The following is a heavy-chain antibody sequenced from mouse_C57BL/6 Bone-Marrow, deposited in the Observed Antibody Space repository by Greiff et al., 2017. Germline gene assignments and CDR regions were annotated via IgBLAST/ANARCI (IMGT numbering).Heavy chain of an antibody. CDR1: GFTFSIYA. Sequence: EVKLMESGGGLVKPGGSLKLSCAASGFTFSIYAMSWVRQTPEKRLEWVATISDGGSYTYYPDNVKGRFTISRDNAKNNLYLQMSHLKSEDTAMYYCARADSSGPAWFAYWGQGTLVTVSA. CDR3: ARADSSGPAWFAY. CDR2: ISDGGSYT. J-gene: IGHJ3*01. V-gene: IGHV5-4*03. D-gene: IGHD3-2*02.